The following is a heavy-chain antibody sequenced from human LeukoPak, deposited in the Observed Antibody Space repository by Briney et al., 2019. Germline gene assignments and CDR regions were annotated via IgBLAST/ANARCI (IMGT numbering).Heavy chain of an antibody. CDR3: SGEDCSSTSCYRDY. J-gene: IGHJ4*02. CDR2: IYYSGST. V-gene: IGHV4-39*07. CDR1: GGSISSSSYY. Sequence: PSETLSLTCTVSGGSISSSSYYWGWIRQPPGKGLEWIGSIYYSGSTYYNPSLKSRVTISVDTSKNQFSLKLSSVTAADTAVYYCSGEDCSSTSCYRDYWGQGTLVTVSS. D-gene: IGHD2-2*01.